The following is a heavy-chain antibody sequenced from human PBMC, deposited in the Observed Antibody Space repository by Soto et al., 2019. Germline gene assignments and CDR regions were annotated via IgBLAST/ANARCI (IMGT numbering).Heavy chain of an antibody. CDR1: GFTFSDYY. J-gene: IGHJ5*02. CDR2: ISGDGSHP. V-gene: IGHV3-11*05. D-gene: IGHD3-16*01. Sequence: QVQLVESGGGLVKPGGSLRLSCAASGFTFSDYYMSWIRQAPGKGLEWLASISGDGSHPKYADSVKGRFTVSRDNAKKSLSLQMNSRRSEAAAGYYCVRDSSKPQLVWGRFDHWAQGTLVTVSS. CDR3: VRDSSKPQLVWGRFDH.